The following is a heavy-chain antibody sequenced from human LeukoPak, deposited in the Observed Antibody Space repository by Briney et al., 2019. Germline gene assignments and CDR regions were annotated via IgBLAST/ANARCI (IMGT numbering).Heavy chain of an antibody. CDR2: IYYSGST. CDR3: ARDKGSGWYRGDYFDY. V-gene: IGHV4-39*07. CDR1: GGSISSSSYY. D-gene: IGHD6-19*01. J-gene: IGHJ4*02. Sequence: SETLSLTRTVSGGSISSSSYYWGWIRQPPGKGLEWIGSIYYSGSTYYNPSLKSRVTISVDTSKNQFSLKLSSVTAADTAVYYCARDKGSGWYRGDYFDYWGQGTLVTVSS.